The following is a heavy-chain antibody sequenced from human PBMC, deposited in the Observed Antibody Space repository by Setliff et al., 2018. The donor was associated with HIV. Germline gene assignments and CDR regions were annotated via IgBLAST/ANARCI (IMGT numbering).Heavy chain of an antibody. V-gene: IGHV4-39*01. CDR2: IYHTGST. J-gene: IGHJ4*02. Sequence: SETLSLTCTVSGGSINSTSYYWGWIRQPPGNGLEWIGSIYHTGSTYYKPSLKSRVTISVDTSKNQFSLRLSSVAAGDTAVYYCARSIVPVASGYYYFEYWGRGTLGTVS. D-gene: IGHD3-3*01. CDR3: ARSIVPVASGYYYFEY. CDR1: GGSINSTSYY.